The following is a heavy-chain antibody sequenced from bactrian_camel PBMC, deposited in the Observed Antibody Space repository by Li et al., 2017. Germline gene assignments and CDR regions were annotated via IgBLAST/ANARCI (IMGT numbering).Heavy chain of an antibody. D-gene: IGHD2*01. CDR2: IDKAGSP. J-gene: IGHJ6*01. CDR1: GYDVSWGY. V-gene: IGHV3S53*01. CDR3: AADGAFSGRYFSGGYSYQCGFGY. Sequence: VQLVESGGASVESGGSLRLSCVASGYDVSWGYMAWFRQAPGKEREGVAAIDKAGSPTYSYSVMGRFTISKDNDQNTLYLQMNNLQPEDTAVYCCAADGAFSGRYFSGGYSYQCGFGYWGQGTQVTVS.